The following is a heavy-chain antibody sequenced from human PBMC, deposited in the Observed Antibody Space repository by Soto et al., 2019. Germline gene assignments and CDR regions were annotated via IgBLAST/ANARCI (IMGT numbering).Heavy chain of an antibody. CDR3: AKVRGKWLVPDPWFDP. CDR1: GFTFSSYA. J-gene: IGHJ5*02. Sequence: GGSLRLSCAASGFTFSSYAMSWVRQAPGKGLEWVSAISGSGGSTYYADSVKGRFTISRDTSKNTLYLQMNSLRAEDTAVYYCAKVRGKWLVPDPWFDPWGQGTLVTVSS. CDR2: ISGSGGST. D-gene: IGHD6-19*01. V-gene: IGHV3-23*01.